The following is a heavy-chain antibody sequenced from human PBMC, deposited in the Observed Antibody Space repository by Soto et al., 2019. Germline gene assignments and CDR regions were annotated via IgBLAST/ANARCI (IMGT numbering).Heavy chain of an antibody. Sequence: GGSLRLSCAASGFTVSSNYMSWVRQAPGKGLEWVSVIYSGGSTYYADSVKGRFTISRHNSKNTLYLQMNSLRAEDTAVYYCARGYSSSWRHFDYWGQGTLVTVSS. CDR1: GFTVSSNY. J-gene: IGHJ4*02. CDR2: IYSGGST. CDR3: ARGYSSSWRHFDY. D-gene: IGHD6-13*01. V-gene: IGHV3-53*04.